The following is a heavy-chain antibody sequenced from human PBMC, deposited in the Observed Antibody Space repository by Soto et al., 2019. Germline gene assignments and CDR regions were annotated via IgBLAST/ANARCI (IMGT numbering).Heavy chain of an antibody. CDR2: IYHSGST. CDR1: GSHISRGPYS. CDR3: ARVHDY. J-gene: IGHJ4*02. V-gene: IGHV4-30-2*01. Sequence: TLYHPSNTCGSHISRGPYSWGWIRQPPGKGLEWIGYIYHSGSTYYNPSLKSRVTISVDRSKNKFPLKLSSVTAADTAVYYGARVHDYWGQGTLVTVSS.